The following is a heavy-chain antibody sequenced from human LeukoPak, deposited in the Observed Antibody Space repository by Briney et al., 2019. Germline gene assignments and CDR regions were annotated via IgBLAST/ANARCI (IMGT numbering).Heavy chain of an antibody. CDR1: GFTFSSYA. D-gene: IGHD1-1*01. CDR3: ATPDWTADY. V-gene: IGHV3-15*01. J-gene: IGHJ4*02. Sequence: GGSLRLSCAASGFTFSSYAMSWVRQAPGKGLEWLGRIRSNSDGGTTNYAAPVNGRFTISRDDSINTVYLDMSSLKTEDTAVYYCATPDWTADYWGQGTLVTVSS. CDR2: IRSNSDGGTT.